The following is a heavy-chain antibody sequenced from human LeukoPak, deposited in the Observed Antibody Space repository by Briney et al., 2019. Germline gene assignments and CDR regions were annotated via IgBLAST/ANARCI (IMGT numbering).Heavy chain of an antibody. Sequence: PSETLSLSCTVSGGSISSSGYYWGWIRQPPGKGLEWIASIYYSGSTYYNPSLKSRVTISVDTSKNQLSLKLSSLTAADTAVYYCARHEYSGSYYGLSWFDPWGQGTLVTVSS. CDR3: ARHEYSGSYYGLSWFDP. D-gene: IGHD1-26*01. CDR2: IYYSGST. CDR1: GGSISSSGYY. V-gene: IGHV4-39*01. J-gene: IGHJ5*02.